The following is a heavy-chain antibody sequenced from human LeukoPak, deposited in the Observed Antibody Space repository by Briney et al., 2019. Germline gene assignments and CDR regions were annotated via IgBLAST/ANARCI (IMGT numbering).Heavy chain of an antibody. D-gene: IGHD2-2*01. V-gene: IGHV3-21*06. CDR3: ARGVPAATNWFDP. J-gene: IGHJ5*02. Sequence: GGSLRLSCAASGFTFSNKSMNWVRQAPGKGLEWVSAISGSGGSTYYADSVKGRFTISRDNAKNSLYLQMNSLRAEDTAVYYCARGVPAATNWFDPWGQGTLVTVSS. CDR1: GFTFSNKS. CDR2: ISGSGGST.